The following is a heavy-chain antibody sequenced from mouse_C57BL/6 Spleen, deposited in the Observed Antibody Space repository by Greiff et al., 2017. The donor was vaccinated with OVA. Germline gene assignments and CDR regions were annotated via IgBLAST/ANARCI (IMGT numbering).Heavy chain of an antibody. V-gene: IGHV1-15*01. CDR3: TRTDGYYVAY. CDR2: IDPETGGT. D-gene: IGHD2-3*01. CDR1: GYTFTDYE. J-gene: IGHJ3*01. Sequence: VQLQQSGAELVRPGASVTLSCKASGYTFTDYEMHWVKQTPVHGLEWIGAIDPETGGTAYNQKFKGKAILTADKSSSTAYMELRSLTSEVSAVYCCTRTDGYYVAYWGQGTLVTVSA.